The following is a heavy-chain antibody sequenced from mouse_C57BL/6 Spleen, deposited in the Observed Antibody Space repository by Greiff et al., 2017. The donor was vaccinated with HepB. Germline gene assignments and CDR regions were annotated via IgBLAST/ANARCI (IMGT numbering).Heavy chain of an antibody. J-gene: IGHJ3*01. D-gene: IGHD6-5*01. V-gene: IGHV14-4*01. CDR2: IDPENGDT. CDR3: TPIPFAY. Sequence: EVKLMESGAELVRPGASVKLSCTASGFNIKDDYMHWVKQRPEQGLEWIGWIDPENGDTEYASKFQGKATITADTSSNTAYLQLSSLTSEDTAVYYCTPIPFAYWGQGTPVTVSA. CDR1: GFNIKDDY.